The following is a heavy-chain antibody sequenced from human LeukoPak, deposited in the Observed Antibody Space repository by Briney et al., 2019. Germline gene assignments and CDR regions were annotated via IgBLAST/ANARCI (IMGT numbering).Heavy chain of an antibody. D-gene: IGHD5-24*01. CDR3: ARTNGYNDY. Sequence: SETLSLTCTVSGGSISSSSYYWGWIRQPPGKGLEWIGSIYYSGSTYYNPSLKSRVTISVDTSKNQFSLKLSSVTAADTAVYYCARTNGYNDYWGQGTLVTVSS. V-gene: IGHV4-39*07. J-gene: IGHJ4*02. CDR2: IYYSGST. CDR1: GGSISSSSYY.